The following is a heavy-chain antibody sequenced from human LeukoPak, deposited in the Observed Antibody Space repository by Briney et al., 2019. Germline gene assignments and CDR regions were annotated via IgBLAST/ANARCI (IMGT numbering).Heavy chain of an antibody. Sequence: PSETLSLTCTVSGGSISPYYWGWIRQPPGKGLEWLGYIYYSGNTDYNPSLKSRVATSVDTSKNQFSLKLSSVTAADTAVYYCARSTGSTMFIDYWGQGTLVTVSS. D-gene: IGHD3-10*02. CDR1: GGSISPYY. V-gene: IGHV4-59*01. CDR2: IYYSGNT. CDR3: ARSTGSTMFIDY. J-gene: IGHJ4*02.